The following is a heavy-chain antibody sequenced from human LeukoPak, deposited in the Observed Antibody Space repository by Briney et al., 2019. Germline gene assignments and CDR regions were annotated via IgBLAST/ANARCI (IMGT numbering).Heavy chain of an antibody. J-gene: IGHJ4*02. Sequence: SETLSLTCTVSGGSISSTSYYWGWLRQPPGKGLEWIGSIYYSGSTYYNPSLKSRVTMSGDTSKNQFSLKLSSVTAADPAVFYCVRVRYYGSGTNHYFDYWGQGTLVTVSS. CDR3: VRVRYYGSGTNHYFDY. D-gene: IGHD3-10*01. V-gene: IGHV4-39*07. CDR2: IYYSGST. CDR1: GGSISSTSYY.